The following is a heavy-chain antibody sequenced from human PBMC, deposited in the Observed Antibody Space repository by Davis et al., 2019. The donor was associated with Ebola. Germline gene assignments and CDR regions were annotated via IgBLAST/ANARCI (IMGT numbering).Heavy chain of an antibody. V-gene: IGHV1-2*06. CDR3: ARRAIFGVVTFHFDY. Sequence: ASVKVSCKASGYTFTGNYIQWVRQAPGQGLEWMGRINPNSGGTNYAQKFQGRVTMSRDTSTSTAYMEMSRLRSDDTAVYYCARRAIFGVVTFHFDYWGQGTLVTVSS. J-gene: IGHJ4*02. CDR2: INPNSGGT. D-gene: IGHD3-3*01. CDR1: GYTFTGNY.